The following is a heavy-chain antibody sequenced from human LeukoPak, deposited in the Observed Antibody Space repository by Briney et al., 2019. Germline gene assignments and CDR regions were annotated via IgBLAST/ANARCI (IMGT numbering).Heavy chain of an antibody. CDR1: GYTFTGYY. Sequence: ASVKVSCKASGYTFTGYYMHWVRQAPGQGLEWMGWINPNSGGTNYAQKFQGRVTMTRDTSISTAYMELSRLRSDDTAVYYCARVLDYGDFHVDYWGQETLVTVSS. CDR2: INPNSGGT. J-gene: IGHJ4*02. CDR3: ARVLDYGDFHVDY. V-gene: IGHV1-2*02. D-gene: IGHD4-17*01.